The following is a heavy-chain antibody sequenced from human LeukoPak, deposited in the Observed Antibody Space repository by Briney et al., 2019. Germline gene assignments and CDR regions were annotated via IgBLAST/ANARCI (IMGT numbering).Heavy chain of an antibody. V-gene: IGHV3-53*01. CDR3: ARGGIAAAGLNFDY. Sequence: PGGSLRLSCAASGFTVSSNYMSWVRQAPGKGLEWVSVIYSGGSTYYADSVKGRFTISRDNSKNTLYLQMNSLRAEDTAVYYCARGGIAAAGLNFDYWGQGTLVTVSS. CDR1: GFTVSSNY. D-gene: IGHD6-13*01. J-gene: IGHJ4*02. CDR2: IYSGGST.